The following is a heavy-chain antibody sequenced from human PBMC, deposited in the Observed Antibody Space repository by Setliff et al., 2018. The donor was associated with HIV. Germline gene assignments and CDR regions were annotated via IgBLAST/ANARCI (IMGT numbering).Heavy chain of an antibody. CDR3: ATSSRGWGQDAFDI. V-gene: IGHV3-66*02. D-gene: IGHD6-19*01. CDR2: IYSGGST. J-gene: IGHJ3*02. Sequence: GGSLRLSCAASGFTVSTYYMSWVRQAPGKGREWVSTIYSGGSTYHADSVKGRFTISRDSSKNTLYLQMNSLRGDDTAVYYCATSSRGWGQDAFDIWGQGTMVTVSS. CDR1: GFTVSTYY.